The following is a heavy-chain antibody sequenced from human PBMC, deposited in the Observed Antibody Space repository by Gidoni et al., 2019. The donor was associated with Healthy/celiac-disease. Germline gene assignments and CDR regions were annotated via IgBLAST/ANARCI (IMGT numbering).Heavy chain of an antibody. J-gene: IGHJ1*01. CDR1: GFTFSSYG. V-gene: IGHV3-33*01. CDR3: ASDGRAGQWLSYFQH. CDR2: IWYDGSNK. D-gene: IGHD6-19*01. Sequence: QVQLVESGGGVVQPGRSLRLSCAASGFTFSSYGMHWVRQAPGKGLEWVAAIWYDGSNKYYADSVKGRFTISRDNSKNTLYLQMNSLRGEDTAVYYCASDGRAGQWLSYFQHWGQGTLVTVSS.